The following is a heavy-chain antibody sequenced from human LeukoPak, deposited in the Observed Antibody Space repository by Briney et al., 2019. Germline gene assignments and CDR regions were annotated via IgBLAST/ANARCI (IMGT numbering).Heavy chain of an antibody. V-gene: IGHV4-59*01. CDR1: GDSISTYY. D-gene: IGHD5-12*01. Sequence: PSETLSLTCTVSGDSISTYYWSWIRQPPGKGLESIGYMYYSGSTNYNPSLKSRVTISLDTPKTQFSLRLNSVTAADTAVYYCARGVAGYGPYDYWGQGTLVTVSS. CDR3: ARGVAGYGPYDY. CDR2: MYYSGST. J-gene: IGHJ4*02.